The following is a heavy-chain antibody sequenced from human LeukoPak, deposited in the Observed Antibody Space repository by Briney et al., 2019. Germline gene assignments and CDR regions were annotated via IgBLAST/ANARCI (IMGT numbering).Heavy chain of an antibody. J-gene: IGHJ3*01. CDR1: GFTFSSYT. CDR3: ARARSGSLNDASDL. V-gene: IGHV3-20*04. D-gene: IGHD1-26*01. CDR2: INWNGGTT. Sequence: PGGSLRLSCAASGFTFSSYTMNWVRQAPGKGLEWVSGINWNGGTTHYADSVKGRFTISRDSAQKSLYLQMNSLRAEDTGLYYCARARSGSLNDASDLWGQGTMVIVSS.